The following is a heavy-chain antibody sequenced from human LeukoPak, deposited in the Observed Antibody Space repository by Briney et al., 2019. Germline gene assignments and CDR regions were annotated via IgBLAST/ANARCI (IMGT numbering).Heavy chain of an antibody. J-gene: IGHJ4*02. V-gene: IGHV1-69*04. CDR2: IIPILGIA. Sequence: SVKVSCKASGGTFSSYAISWVRQAPGQGLEWMGRIIPILGIANYAQKFQGRVTITADKSTSTAYMELSSLRSEDTAVYYCASIRYCSSTSCYGVDYWGQGTLVTVSS. CDR1: GGTFSSYA. D-gene: IGHD2-2*01. CDR3: ASIRYCSSTSCYGVDY.